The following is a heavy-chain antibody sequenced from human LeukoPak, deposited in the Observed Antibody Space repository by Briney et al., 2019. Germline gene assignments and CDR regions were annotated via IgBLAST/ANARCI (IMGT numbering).Heavy chain of an antibody. CDR3: ARKNERNCYYYMDV. CDR2: INWNGDST. D-gene: IGHD2/OR15-2a*01. Sequence: GDSLRLSCAACGFTFYEYCLRWLRQAAAKGLEWVAGINWNGDSTVYADSVKGRFTISRDNAKNSLYLQMNSLRAEDTALYYCARKNERNCYYYMDVWGKGTTVTVS. J-gene: IGHJ6*03. V-gene: IGHV3-20*04. CDR1: GFTFYEYC.